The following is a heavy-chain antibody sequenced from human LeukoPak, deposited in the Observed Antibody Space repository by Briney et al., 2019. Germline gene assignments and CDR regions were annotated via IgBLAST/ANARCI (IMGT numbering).Heavy chain of an antibody. D-gene: IGHD3-22*01. V-gene: IGHV3-23*01. CDR3: AKDLTAGGIGYRTNAFDI. Sequence: GGSLRLSCEVSGLTFYTYAMSWVRQAPGKGLEWVSAISGRDGRTYYSDSVKGRFTISRDNSKNTLYLQMNSLRAEDTAVYYCAKDLTAGGIGYRTNAFDIWGQGTMVTVSS. CDR1: GLTFYTYA. J-gene: IGHJ3*02. CDR2: ISGRDGRT.